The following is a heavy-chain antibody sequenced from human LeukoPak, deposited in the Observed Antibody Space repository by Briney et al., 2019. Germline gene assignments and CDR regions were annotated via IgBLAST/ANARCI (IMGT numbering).Heavy chain of an antibody. CDR3: ARDQGTLYFQH. Sequence: PSETLSLTCTVSGGSISNYYWSWIRQPAGKGLEWIGRIYTSGSTNYNPSLKSRVTIPLDKSKNQFSLKLSSVTAADTAVYYCARDQGTLYFQHWGQGTLVTVSS. CDR1: GGSISNYY. J-gene: IGHJ1*01. CDR2: IYTSGST. V-gene: IGHV4-4*07. D-gene: IGHD2/OR15-2a*01.